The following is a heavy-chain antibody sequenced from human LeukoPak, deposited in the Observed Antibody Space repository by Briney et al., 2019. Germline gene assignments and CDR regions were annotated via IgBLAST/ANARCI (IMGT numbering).Heavy chain of an antibody. J-gene: IGHJ4*02. Sequence: ASVKVSCKASGYTFISYYMHWARQAPGQGLEWMGIINPSSGSTNYAQKFQGRLTLTRNTSTRAAYMELSSLTSEDTAVYYCGRGGEMATINYWGQGTLVTVSS. CDR2: INPSSGST. D-gene: IGHD5-24*01. CDR1: GYTFISYY. CDR3: GRGGEMATINY. V-gene: IGHV1-46*01.